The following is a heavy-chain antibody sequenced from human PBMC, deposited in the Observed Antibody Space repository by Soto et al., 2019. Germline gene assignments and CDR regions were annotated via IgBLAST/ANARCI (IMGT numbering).Heavy chain of an antibody. CDR1: VYSIISGYY. CDR3: AREEGSYYDFDI. Sequence: SETLSLTCAVSVYSIISGYYCGWIRQPPGKGLEWIGSIYHSGSTYYNPSLKSRVTISVDTSKNQFSLKLSSVTAADTAVYYCAREEGSYYDFDIWGQGTMVTVSS. CDR2: IYHSGST. D-gene: IGHD1-26*01. V-gene: IGHV4-38-2*02. J-gene: IGHJ3*02.